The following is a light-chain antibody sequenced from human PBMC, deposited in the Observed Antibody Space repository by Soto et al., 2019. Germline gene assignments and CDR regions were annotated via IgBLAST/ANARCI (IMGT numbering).Light chain of an antibody. V-gene: IGLV3-21*02. J-gene: IGLJ2*01. Sequence: SYELPQPPSVAVAPGQTARITCGGNDSGSKSVHWYQQKPGQAPVLVVYDDSDRPSGIPERFSGSNSGNTATLTISRVEAGDEADYYCQVWDSSSDHVVFGGGTKLTVL. CDR2: DDS. CDR1: DSGSKS. CDR3: QVWDSSSDHVV.